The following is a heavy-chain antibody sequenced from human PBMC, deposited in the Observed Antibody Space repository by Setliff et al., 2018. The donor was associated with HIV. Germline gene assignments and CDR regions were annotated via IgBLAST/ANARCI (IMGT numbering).Heavy chain of an antibody. CDR1: GGSISSHY. Sequence: PSETLSLTCSVSGGSISSHYWSWIRQPPGKGLELVGYIYYIGGTNFNASLKSRVTISLDTPKNQFSLKVSSVSAADTAIYYCARGNPDFDILTGYWSHFFDYWGQGTPVTVSS. J-gene: IGHJ4*02. D-gene: IGHD3-9*01. CDR2: IYYIGGT. V-gene: IGHV4-59*11. CDR3: ARGNPDFDILTGYWSHFFDY.